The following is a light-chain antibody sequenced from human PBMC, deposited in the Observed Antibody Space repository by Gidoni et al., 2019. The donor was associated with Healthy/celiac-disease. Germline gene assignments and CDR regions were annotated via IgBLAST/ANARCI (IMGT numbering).Light chain of an antibody. J-gene: IGKJ1*01. V-gene: IGKV1-39*01. CDR2: AAS. CDR1: QSISSY. Sequence: DIQMTQSPSPLSASVGERVTITCRASQSISSYLNWYQQKPGKAPKLLIYAASSLQSGVPSRFSGSGSGTDFTLTISSLQPEDFATYYYQQSYSTPWTFGQGTKVEIK. CDR3: QQSYSTPWT.